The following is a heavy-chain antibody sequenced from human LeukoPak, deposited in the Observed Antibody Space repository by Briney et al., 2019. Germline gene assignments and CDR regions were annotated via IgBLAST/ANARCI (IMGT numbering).Heavy chain of an antibody. CDR1: GGTFSSYA. D-gene: IGHD3-22*01. CDR2: IIPIFGTA. Sequence: GASVKVSCKASGGTFSSYAISWVRQAPGQGLEWMGGIIPIFGTANYAQKFPGRVTITTDESTSTAYMELSSLRSEDTAVYYCARSTYYYDSSGYYPMDYWGQGALVTVSS. CDR3: ARSTYYYDSSGYYPMDY. V-gene: IGHV1-69*05. J-gene: IGHJ4*02.